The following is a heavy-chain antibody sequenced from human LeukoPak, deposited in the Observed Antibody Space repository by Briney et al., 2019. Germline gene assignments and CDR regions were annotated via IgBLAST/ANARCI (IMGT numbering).Heavy chain of an antibody. CDR3: ARDLGYGALDP. D-gene: IGHD4-17*01. CDR2: INPDGSQT. Sequence: GGSLRLSCAASGFTFSSYWVNWVRQAPGKGLEWVALINPDGSQTHYVDSVKGRFTISRDNAENSLYLQMNSLRADDTAVYYCARDLGYGALDPWGQGTLVTLSS. CDR1: GFTFSSYW. V-gene: IGHV3-7*01. J-gene: IGHJ5*02.